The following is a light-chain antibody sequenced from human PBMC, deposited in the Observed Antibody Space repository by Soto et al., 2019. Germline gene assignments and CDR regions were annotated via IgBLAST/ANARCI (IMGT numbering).Light chain of an antibody. CDR3: QRYGSSPT. V-gene: IGKV3-20*01. Sequence: EILLTQSPGTLSLSPGERATLSCRASQTISSDYLAWYQQKPGQAPRLLIFGAATRAADIPDRFSGSGSGTDFTLTISRLEPEGFAVYYCQRYGSSPTFGQGTKVDIK. J-gene: IGKJ1*01. CDR2: GAA. CDR1: QTISSDY.